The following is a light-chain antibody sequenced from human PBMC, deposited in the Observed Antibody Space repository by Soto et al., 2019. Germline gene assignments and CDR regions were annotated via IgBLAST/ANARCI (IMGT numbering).Light chain of an antibody. J-gene: IGLJ1*01. CDR2: EVT. V-gene: IGLV2-14*01. Sequence: QSVLTQPASVSGSPGQSIAISCTGTSSDVGGYDYVSWYQQQPDKAHKLMIYEVTKRPSGVSNRFSGSKSGNTASLTISWFQSEDEADYYCSSHTSGSTRVFGTGTKVTVL. CDR1: SSDVGGYDY. CDR3: SSHTSGSTRV.